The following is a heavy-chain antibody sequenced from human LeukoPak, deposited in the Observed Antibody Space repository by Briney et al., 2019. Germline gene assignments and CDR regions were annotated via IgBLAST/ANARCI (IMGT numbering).Heavy chain of an antibody. CDR1: GGTLSSYA. V-gene: IGHV1-69*04. D-gene: IGHD2-2*01. Sequence: SVKVSCKASGGTLSSYAISWVRQAPGQGLEWMGRIIPILGIANYAQKFQGRVTITADKSTSTAYMELSSLRSEDTAVYYCARGGDVVVPANWFDPWGQGTLVTVSS. J-gene: IGHJ5*02. CDR3: ARGGDVVVPANWFDP. CDR2: IIPILGIA.